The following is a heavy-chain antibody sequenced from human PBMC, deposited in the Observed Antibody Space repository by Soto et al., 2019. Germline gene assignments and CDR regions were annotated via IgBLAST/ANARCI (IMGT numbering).Heavy chain of an antibody. Sequence: QVQLGESGGGVGQPGWSLRLSCAASGFTFSTYGMHWVRQAPGKGLEWVAVIWYDGSNKYYADSVKGRFTISRDKSKNTLYLQMNSLRVDDTAVDYCARDWSGSTHQFDYWGQGALVTVSS. CDR2: IWYDGSNK. CDR3: ARDWSGSTHQFDY. V-gene: IGHV3-33*01. D-gene: IGHD3-3*01. J-gene: IGHJ4*02. CDR1: GFTFSTYG.